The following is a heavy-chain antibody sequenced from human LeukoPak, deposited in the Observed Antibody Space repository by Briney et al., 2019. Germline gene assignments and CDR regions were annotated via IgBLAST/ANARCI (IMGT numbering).Heavy chain of an antibody. Sequence: GGSLRLSCAASGFTFSSYGMHWVRQAPGKGLEWVAFIRYDGSNKYYADSVKVRFTISRDNSKNTLYLQMNSLRAEDTAVYYCAKDPVDVVVPAAIPDDAFDIWGQGTVVTVSS. CDR2: IRYDGSNK. D-gene: IGHD2-2*01. J-gene: IGHJ3*02. V-gene: IGHV3-30*02. CDR3: AKDPVDVVVPAAIPDDAFDI. CDR1: GFTFSSYG.